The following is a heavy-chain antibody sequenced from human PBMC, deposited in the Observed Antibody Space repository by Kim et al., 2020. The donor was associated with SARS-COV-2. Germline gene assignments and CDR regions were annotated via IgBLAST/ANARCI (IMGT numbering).Heavy chain of an antibody. V-gene: IGHV1-3*01. CDR3: ARDSRGVRGAASGGDY. Sequence: ASVKVSCKASGYTFNNYAMHWVRQAPGQRLEWMGWISADNGNTKYSQKFQARVTFIWDTSASTAYMELSSLRSEDTAVYYCARDSRGVRGAASGGDYWGQGTLVTVSS. CDR1: GYTFNNYA. D-gene: IGHD3-10*01. J-gene: IGHJ4*02. CDR2: ISADNGNT.